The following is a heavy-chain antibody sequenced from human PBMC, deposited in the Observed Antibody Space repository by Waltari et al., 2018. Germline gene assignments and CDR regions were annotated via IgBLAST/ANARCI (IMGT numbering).Heavy chain of an antibody. J-gene: IGHJ4*02. CDR2: ISSSSSYI. CDR3: ARDSGKWEPWDY. V-gene: IGHV3-21*01. Sequence: EVQLVESGGGLVKPGGSLRLSCAASGFTFSTYSMTWVRQAPGKGLEWVSSISSSSSYIYYADSVKGRFTISRDNAKNSLYLQMNSLRAEDTAVYYCARDSGKWEPWDYWGQGTLVTVSS. CDR1: GFTFSTYS. D-gene: IGHD1-26*01.